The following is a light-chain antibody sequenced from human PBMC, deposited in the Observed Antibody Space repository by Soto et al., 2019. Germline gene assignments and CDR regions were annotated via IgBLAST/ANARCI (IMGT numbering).Light chain of an antibody. J-gene: IGKJ1*01. CDR2: GAS. V-gene: IGKV3-15*01. CDR3: QQYDNWPWT. CDR1: QSVRSD. Sequence: EIVMTQSPPILSVSPGERATLSCRASQSVRSDLAWYQQKPGQAPRLLIYGASTRATGIPARFSGSGSGTEFTLTISGPQSEDFAIYYCQQYDNWPWTFGQGTKVEIK.